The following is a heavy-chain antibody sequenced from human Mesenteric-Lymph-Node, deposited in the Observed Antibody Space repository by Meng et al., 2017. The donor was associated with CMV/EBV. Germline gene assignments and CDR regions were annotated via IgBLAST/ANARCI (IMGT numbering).Heavy chain of an antibody. V-gene: IGHV3-30*04. D-gene: IGHD6-6*01. CDR1: GFIFRNYA. CDR3: ARYSSSGVDY. CDR2: ISYDGSGE. Sequence: GESLKISCAASGFIFRNYAMHWIRQAPGKGLELVAFISYDGSGEYYADSVKGRFTTSKDNSKNTLYLQMNNLRVDDTAVYYCARYSSSGVDYWGQGTLVTVSS. J-gene: IGHJ4*02.